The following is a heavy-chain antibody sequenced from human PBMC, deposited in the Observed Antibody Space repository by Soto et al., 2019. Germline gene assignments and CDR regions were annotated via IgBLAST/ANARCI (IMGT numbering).Heavy chain of an antibody. CDR1: GGSISSYY. D-gene: IGHD2-8*02. Sequence: QVQLQESGPGLVKPSETLSLTCTVSGGSISSYYWSWIRQPPGKGLEWIGYIYYSGSTNYNPSLKRRVTIAVDTAKNQFSLKLSSVPAADTAVYYCARDEPLLGIAYSFDIWGQWTMVTVSS. CDR3: ARDEPLLGIAYSFDI. V-gene: IGHV4-59*01. J-gene: IGHJ3*02. CDR2: IYYSGST.